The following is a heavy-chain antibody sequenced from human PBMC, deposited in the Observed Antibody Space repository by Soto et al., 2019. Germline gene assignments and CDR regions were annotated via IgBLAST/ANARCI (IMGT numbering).Heavy chain of an antibody. V-gene: IGHV3-30-3*01. J-gene: IGHJ4*02. CDR1: GFTFSSYA. Sequence: GGSLRLSCAASGFTFSSYAMHWVRQAPGKGLEWVAVISYDGSNKYYADSVKGRFTISRDNSKNTLYLQMNSLRAEDTAVYYCARNWNYFDYWGQGXLVTVYS. D-gene: IGHD1-1*01. CDR3: ARNWNYFDY. CDR2: ISYDGSNK.